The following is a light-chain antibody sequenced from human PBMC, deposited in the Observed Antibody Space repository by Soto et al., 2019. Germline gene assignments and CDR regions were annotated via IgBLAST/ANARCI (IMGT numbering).Light chain of an antibody. CDR2: GTS. V-gene: IGKV3-20*01. Sequence: EIVLTQSPGTLSLSPGERATLSCRASQTVIVSYLAWYQQKPGQAPRLLIYGTSSRATDIPDRFSGSGSGTDFTLTISRLEPEDFALYYCQQYKNWPWTFGQGTKVEIK. CDR3: QQYKNWPWT. J-gene: IGKJ1*01. CDR1: QTVIVSY.